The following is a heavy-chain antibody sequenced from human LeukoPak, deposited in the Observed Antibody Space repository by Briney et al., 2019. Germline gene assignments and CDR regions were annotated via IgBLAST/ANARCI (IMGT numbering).Heavy chain of an antibody. J-gene: IGHJ4*02. CDR3: ARGAAAGTTWDY. CDR2: IIPIFGTA. Sequence: SVKVSCKASGGTFSSYAISWVRQAPGQGLEWMGRIIPIFGTANYAQKFQGRVTITADKSTSTAYMELSSLRSEDTAVYYCARGAAAGTTWDYWGQGTLVTVSS. CDR1: GGTFSSYA. D-gene: IGHD6-13*01. V-gene: IGHV1-69*06.